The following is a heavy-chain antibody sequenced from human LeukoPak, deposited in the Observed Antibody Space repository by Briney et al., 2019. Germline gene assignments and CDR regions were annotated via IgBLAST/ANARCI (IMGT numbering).Heavy chain of an antibody. CDR1: GYTFTGYY. CDR3: ARDRWGGSPWLDV. V-gene: IGHV1-18*04. Sequence: ASVKVSCKASGYTFTGYYMHWVRQAPGQGLEWMGWISAYNGNTNYAQKLQGRVTMTTDTSTSTAYMELRSLRSDDTAVYYCARDRWGGSPWLDVWGKGATVTVSS. J-gene: IGHJ6*04. CDR2: ISAYNGNT. D-gene: IGHD1-26*01.